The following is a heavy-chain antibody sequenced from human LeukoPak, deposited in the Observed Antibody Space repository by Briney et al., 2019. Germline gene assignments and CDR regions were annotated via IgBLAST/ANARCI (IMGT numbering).Heavy chain of an antibody. Sequence: SETLSLTCTVSGGSISSYYWSWIRQPPGKGLEWIGEINHSGSTNYNPSLKSRVTISVDTSKNQFSLKLSSVTAADTAVYYCARNYLGSPCQHWGQGTLATVSS. CDR1: GGSISSYY. D-gene: IGHD3-10*01. CDR3: ARNYLGSPCQH. J-gene: IGHJ1*01. V-gene: IGHV4-34*01. CDR2: INHSGST.